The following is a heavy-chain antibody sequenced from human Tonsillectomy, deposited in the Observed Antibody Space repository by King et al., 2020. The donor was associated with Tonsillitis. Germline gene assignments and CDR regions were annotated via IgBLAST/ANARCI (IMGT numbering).Heavy chain of an antibody. CDR2: ISSSSSYI. CDR3: ASGGYSYGYLLDY. Sequence: VQLVESGGGLVKPGGSLRLSCAASGFTFSSYSMNWARQAPGKGLEWVSSISSSSSYIYYADSVKGRFTISRDNAKNSLYLQMNSLRAEDTAVYYCASGGYSYGYLLDYWGQGTLVTVSS. V-gene: IGHV3-21*01. D-gene: IGHD5-18*01. CDR1: GFTFSSYS. J-gene: IGHJ4*02.